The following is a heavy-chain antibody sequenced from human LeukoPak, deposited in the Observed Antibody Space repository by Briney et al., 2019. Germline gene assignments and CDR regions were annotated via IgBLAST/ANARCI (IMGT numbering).Heavy chain of an antibody. Sequence: ASVKASCKGDTLTDDQVHWVRQAPGQGLEWMGWINPNSGGTNYAQKFQGRVTMTRDTSISTAYMELSRLRSDDTAVYYCARLPLHQTTVTTYWGQGTLVTVSS. J-gene: IGHJ4*02. CDR2: INPNSGGT. D-gene: IGHD4-17*01. CDR1: DTLTDDQ. V-gene: IGHV1-2*02. CDR3: ARLPLHQTTVTTY.